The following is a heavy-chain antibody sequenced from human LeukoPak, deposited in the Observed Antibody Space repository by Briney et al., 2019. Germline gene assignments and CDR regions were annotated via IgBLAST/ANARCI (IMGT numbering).Heavy chain of an antibody. J-gene: IGHJ4*02. CDR3: AKSGYNYDSDAYAFIDY. Sequence: GGSLRLSCAASGFTFNRHSMNWVRQAPGKGLEWVSSISTSSSYIYYADSVKGRFTISRDNSKNTVYLQMSSLRAEDTAVYYCAKSGYNYDSDAYAFIDYWGQGTLVTVSS. CDR1: GFTFNRHS. V-gene: IGHV3-21*04. CDR2: ISTSSSYI. D-gene: IGHD3-22*01.